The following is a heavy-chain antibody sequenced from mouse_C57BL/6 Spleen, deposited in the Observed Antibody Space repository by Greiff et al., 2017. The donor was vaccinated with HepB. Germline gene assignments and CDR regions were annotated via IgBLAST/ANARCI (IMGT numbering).Heavy chain of an antibody. CDR3: ARTEDGYWYFDV. J-gene: IGHJ1*03. V-gene: IGHV8-8*01. CDR1: GFSLSTFGMG. Sequence: QVTLKESGPGILQPSQTLSLTCSFSGFSLSTFGMGVGWIRQPSGKGLEWLAHIWWDDDKYYNPALKSRLTISKDTSKNQLFLKIANVDTADTSTYYCARTEDGYWYFDVWGTGTTVTVSS. D-gene: IGHD2-3*01. CDR2: IWWDDDK.